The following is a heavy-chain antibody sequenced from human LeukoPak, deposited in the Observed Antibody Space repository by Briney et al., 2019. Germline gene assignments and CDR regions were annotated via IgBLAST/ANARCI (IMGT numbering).Heavy chain of an antibody. CDR3: ARHWRFLEWTSPVAFDI. CDR1: GFTVSSNY. J-gene: IGHJ3*02. V-gene: IGHV3-66*04. Sequence: GGSLRLSCAASGFTVSSNYMSWVRQAPGKGLEWVSVIYSGGSTYYADSVKGRFTISRDNSKNTLYLQMNSLRAEDTAIYYCARHWRFLEWTSPVAFDIWGQGTMVTVSS. D-gene: IGHD3-3*01. CDR2: IYSGGST.